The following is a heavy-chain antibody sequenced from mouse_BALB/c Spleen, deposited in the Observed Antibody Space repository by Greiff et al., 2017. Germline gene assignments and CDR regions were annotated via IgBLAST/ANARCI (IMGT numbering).Heavy chain of an antibody. CDR3: ARVAPWEKDFDY. V-gene: IGHV5-9-4*01. Sequence: DVKLVESGGGLVKPGGSLKLSCAASGFTFSSYAMSWVRQSPEKRLEWVAEISSGGSYTYYPDTVTGRFTISRDNAKNTLYLEMSSLRSEDTAMYYCARVAPWEKDFDYWGQGTTLTVSS. D-gene: IGHD4-1*01. J-gene: IGHJ2*01. CDR1: GFTFSSYA. CDR2: ISSGGSYT.